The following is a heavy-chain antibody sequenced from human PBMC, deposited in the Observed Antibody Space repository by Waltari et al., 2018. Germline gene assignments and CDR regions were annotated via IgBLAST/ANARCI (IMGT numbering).Heavy chain of an antibody. CDR1: GFPSVNSF. CDR2: SSDGGVYT. CDR3: AKGFEDLLPFDH. J-gene: IGHJ4*02. Sequence: EVQLVESGGGLVQPVGSLSLSCAASGFPSVNSFIRWVRQAPGKGLEWISASSDGGVYTYYADSVEGRFTISRDSSKNTIYLQMNSLRVEDTALYYCAKGFEDLLPFDHWGQGTQVTVSS. D-gene: IGHD2-21*01. V-gene: IGHV3-23*04.